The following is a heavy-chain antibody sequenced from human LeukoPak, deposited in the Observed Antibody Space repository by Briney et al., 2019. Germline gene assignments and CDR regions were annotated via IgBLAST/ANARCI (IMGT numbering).Heavy chain of an antibody. Sequence: ASVKVSCKASGYTFTSYDINWVRQATGQGLEWMGWMNPNSGNTGYAQKFQGRITMTRNTSISTAYMELSSLRSEDTAVYYCARGPPSVVGELDYWGQGTLVTVSS. CDR2: MNPNSGNT. CDR3: ARGPPSVVGELDY. J-gene: IGHJ4*02. D-gene: IGHD3-10*01. CDR1: GYTFTSYD. V-gene: IGHV1-8*01.